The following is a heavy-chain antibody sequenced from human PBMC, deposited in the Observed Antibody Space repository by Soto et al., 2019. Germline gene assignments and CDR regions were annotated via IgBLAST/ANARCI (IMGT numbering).Heavy chain of an antibody. V-gene: IGHV3-23*01. CDR3: AKDLYGDYYFDY. Sequence: GGSLRLSCAASGLTFSSYAMSWVRQAPGKGLEWVSTISGSGGDTYYADSVEGRFTISRDNSKNTLFLQMNSLRAEDTAVYYRAKDLYGDYYFDYWGQGTLVTVSS. J-gene: IGHJ4*02. D-gene: IGHD4-17*01. CDR1: GLTFSSYA. CDR2: ISGSGGDT.